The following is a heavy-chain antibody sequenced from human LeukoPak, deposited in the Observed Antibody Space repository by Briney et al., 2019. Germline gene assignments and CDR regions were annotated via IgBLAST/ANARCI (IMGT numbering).Heavy chain of an antibody. V-gene: IGHV4-34*01. J-gene: IGHJ4*02. Sequence: SETLSLTCTVSGGSISSYCWSWIRQPPGKGLEWIGEINHSGSTNYNPSLKSRVTISVDTSKNQFSLKLSSVTAADTAVYYCARGAGVAAAGTWAYWGQGTLVTVSS. CDR1: GGSISSYC. D-gene: IGHD6-13*01. CDR2: INHSGST. CDR3: ARGAGVAAAGTWAY.